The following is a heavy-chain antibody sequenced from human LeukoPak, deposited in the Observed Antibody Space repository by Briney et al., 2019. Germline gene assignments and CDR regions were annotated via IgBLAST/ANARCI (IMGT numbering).Heavy chain of an antibody. Sequence: ASVKVSCKASGYTFTSYYMHWVRQAPGQGLEWMGWINPNSGGTNYAQKFQGRVTMTRDTSISTAYMELSRLRSDDTAVYYCARAEIWFGESLNWFDPWGQGTLVTVSS. CDR3: ARAEIWFGESLNWFDP. CDR1: GYTFTSYY. V-gene: IGHV1-2*02. D-gene: IGHD3-10*01. J-gene: IGHJ5*02. CDR2: INPNSGGT.